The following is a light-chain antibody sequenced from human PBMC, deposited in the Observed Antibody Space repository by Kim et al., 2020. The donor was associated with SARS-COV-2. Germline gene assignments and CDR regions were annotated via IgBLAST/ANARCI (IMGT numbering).Light chain of an antibody. CDR3: QAWATSTVV. V-gene: IGLV3-1*01. Sequence: SVSQGQTATITCSGDKLGDKYVCWYQQKPGPSPILVIYQDTKRPSGIPERFSGSNSGNTATLTISGTQAMDEADYYCQAWATSTVVFGGGTQLTVL. J-gene: IGLJ2*01. CDR1: KLGDKY. CDR2: QDT.